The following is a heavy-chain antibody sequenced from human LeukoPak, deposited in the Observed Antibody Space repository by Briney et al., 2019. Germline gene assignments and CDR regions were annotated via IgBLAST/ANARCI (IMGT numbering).Heavy chain of an antibody. V-gene: IGHV1-2*02. CDR2: INPNSGGT. D-gene: IGHD3-22*01. CDR3: ARSATMIVVAPQTSGFDY. J-gene: IGHJ4*02. CDR1: GYTFTSYY. Sequence: ASVKVSCKASGYTFTSYYMHWVRQAPGQGLERMGWINPNSGGTNYAQKFQGRVTMTRDTSISTAYMELSRLRSDDTAVYYCARSATMIVVAPQTSGFDYWGQGTLVTVSS.